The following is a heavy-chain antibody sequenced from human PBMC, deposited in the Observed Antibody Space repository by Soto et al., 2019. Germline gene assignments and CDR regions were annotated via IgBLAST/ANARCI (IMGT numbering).Heavy chain of an antibody. V-gene: IGHV1-69*13. CDR2: IIPIFGTA. CDR3: ARTTWSGYQYYFDY. Sequence: GASVKVSCKASGGTFSSYAISWVRQAPGQGLEWMGGIIPIFGTANYAQKFQGRVTITADESTSTAYMELSSLRSEDTAVYYCARTTWSGYQYYFDYWGQGTLVTVSS. J-gene: IGHJ4*02. CDR1: GGTFSSYA. D-gene: IGHD3-3*01.